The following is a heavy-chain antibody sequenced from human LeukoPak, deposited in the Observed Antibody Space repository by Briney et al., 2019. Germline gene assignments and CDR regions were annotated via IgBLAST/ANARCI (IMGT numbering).Heavy chain of an antibody. D-gene: IGHD3-3*01. V-gene: IGHV3-30*03. J-gene: IGHJ5*02. CDR3: AXXWALRFLVRGTTNNWFDP. CDR2: ISYDGSNK. Sequence: PGGSLRLSCAASGFTFSSYGMHWVRQAPGKGLEWVAVISYDGSNKYYADSVKGRFTISRDNSKNTLYLQMNSLRAEDTAVYYCAXXWALRFLVRGTTNNWFDPWGQGTLVTVSS. CDR1: GFTFSSYG.